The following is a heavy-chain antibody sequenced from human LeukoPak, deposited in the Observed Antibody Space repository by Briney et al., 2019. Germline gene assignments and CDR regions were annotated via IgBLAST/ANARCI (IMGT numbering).Heavy chain of an antibody. CDR3: AKWGDYDVLTGYYVSDY. Sequence: ETLSLTCAVYGGSFSGYYWSWIRQPPGKGLEWVSAITGSGGNTYYADSVKGRFTISRDNSKNTVFLQMNSLRAEDTAVYYCAKWGDYDVLTGYYVSDYWGQGTLVTVSS. CDR1: GGSFSGYY. CDR2: ITGSGGNT. J-gene: IGHJ4*02. V-gene: IGHV3-23*01. D-gene: IGHD3-9*01.